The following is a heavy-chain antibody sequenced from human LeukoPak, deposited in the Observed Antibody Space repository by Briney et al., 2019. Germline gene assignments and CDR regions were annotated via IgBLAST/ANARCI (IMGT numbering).Heavy chain of an antibody. V-gene: IGHV4-59*01. CDR3: SAQGYSYGYVGYLDV. CDR2: IYYSGST. J-gene: IGHJ6*03. D-gene: IGHD5-18*01. Sequence: SETLSLTCTVSGGSISSYYWSWIRQPPGKGLEWIGYIYYSGSTNYNPSLKSRVTISVDTSKSQFSLKLSSVTAADTAVYYCSAQGYSYGYVGYLDVRGKGTTVTVSS. CDR1: GGSISSYY.